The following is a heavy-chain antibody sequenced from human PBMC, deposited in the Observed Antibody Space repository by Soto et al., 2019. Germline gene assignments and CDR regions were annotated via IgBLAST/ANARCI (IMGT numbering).Heavy chain of an antibody. J-gene: IGHJ5*02. CDR2: IIPIFGTA. CDR3: AREYQLLEANWFDP. Sequence: SVKVSCKASGGTFSSYAISWVRQAPGQGLEWMGGIIPIFGTANYAQKFQGRVTITADESTGTAYMELSSLRSEDTAVYYCAREYQLLEANWFDPWGQGTLVTVSS. CDR1: GGTFSSYA. D-gene: IGHD2-2*01. V-gene: IGHV1-69*13.